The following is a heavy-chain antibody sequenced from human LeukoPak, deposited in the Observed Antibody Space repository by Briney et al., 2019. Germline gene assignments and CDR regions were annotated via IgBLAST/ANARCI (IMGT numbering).Heavy chain of an antibody. CDR1: VYTFTTYA. CDR2: INTGNGDT. Sequence: ASVKVSCKASVYTFTTYAIHWVRQAPGQSLEWLGWINTGNGDTRYSQTFQGRVTITRDTSASTAHMELSSLRPENTAVYYCAGDMGSGSLHYWGQGTLVTVSS. J-gene: IGHJ4*02. CDR3: AGDMGSGSLHY. D-gene: IGHD1-26*01. V-gene: IGHV1-3*04.